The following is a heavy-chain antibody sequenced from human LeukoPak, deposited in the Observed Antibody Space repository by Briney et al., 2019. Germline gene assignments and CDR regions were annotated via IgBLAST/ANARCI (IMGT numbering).Heavy chain of an antibody. CDR3: ARXDPXSXXXNFDY. CDR2: INDSGSN. Sequence: CXVYGGSFSGYYWSWVRQPPGKGLEWIGEINDSGSNNYNASLKSRVTISVDKCKNQFSLKRRCVDAADTAVYYCARXDPXSXXXNFDYWGQGTLVTVSS. D-gene: IGHD6-13*01. V-gene: IGHV4-34*01. CDR1: GGSFSGYY. J-gene: IGHJ4*02.